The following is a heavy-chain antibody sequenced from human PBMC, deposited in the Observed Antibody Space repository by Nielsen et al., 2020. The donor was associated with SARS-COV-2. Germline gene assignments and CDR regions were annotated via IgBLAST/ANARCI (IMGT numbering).Heavy chain of an antibody. V-gene: IGHV3-48*03. CDR2: ISSTGSSI. J-gene: IGHJ4*02. CDR3: ARGVAGLYFDY. CDR1: GFTFSGYQ. Sequence: GSLRLSCAASGFTFSGYQMNWVRQAPGKGLEWVSYISSTGSSINYADSVKGRFTISRDNAKNSLCLQMNSLRVEDTAVYYCARGVAGLYFDYWGQGTLVTVSS. D-gene: IGHD6-19*01.